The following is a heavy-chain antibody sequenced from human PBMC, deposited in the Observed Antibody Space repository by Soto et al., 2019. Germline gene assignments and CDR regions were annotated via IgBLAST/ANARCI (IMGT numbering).Heavy chain of an antibody. D-gene: IGHD4-17*01. CDR1: GFTFSSYA. J-gene: IGHJ4*02. CDR3: ARVGRLHYFDY. Sequence: QVQLVESGGGVVQPGRSLRLSCAASGFTFSSYAMHWVRHAPGKGLEWVAVISYDGSNKYYADSVKGRFTISRDNSKNTLFLQMNSLRAEDTAVYYCARVGRLHYFDYWGQGTLVTVSS. CDR2: ISYDGSNK. V-gene: IGHV3-30-3*01.